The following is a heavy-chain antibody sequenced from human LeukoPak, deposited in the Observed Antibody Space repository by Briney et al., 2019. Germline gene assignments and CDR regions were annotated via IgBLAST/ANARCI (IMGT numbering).Heavy chain of an antibody. CDR2: TFYRSKWYD. J-gene: IGHJ3*02. CDR3: AREVAGTWAFDI. D-gene: IGHD6-19*01. Sequence: SQTLSLTCAISGDSFSSNTAAWHWLRQSPSRGLEWLGRTFYRSKWYDDYAPSVKSRLAINPDTSKNQFSLHLNSVTPEDTAVYYCAREVAGTWAFDIWGQGTIVTVSS. V-gene: IGHV6-1*01. CDR1: GDSFSSNTAA.